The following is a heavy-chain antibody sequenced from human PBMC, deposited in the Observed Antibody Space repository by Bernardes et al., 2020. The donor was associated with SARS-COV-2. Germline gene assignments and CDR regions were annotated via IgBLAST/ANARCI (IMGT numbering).Heavy chain of an antibody. CDR3: ARASWDYYYYGMDV. D-gene: IGHD6-13*01. Sequence: ASVKVSCKASGYTFTSYAMNWVRQAPGQGLEWMGWINTNTGNPTYAQGFTGRFVFSLDTSVSTAYLQISSLKAEDTAVYYCARASWDYYYYGMDVWGQGTTVTVSS. CDR2: INTNTGNP. V-gene: IGHV7-4-1*02. CDR1: GYTFTSYA. J-gene: IGHJ6*02.